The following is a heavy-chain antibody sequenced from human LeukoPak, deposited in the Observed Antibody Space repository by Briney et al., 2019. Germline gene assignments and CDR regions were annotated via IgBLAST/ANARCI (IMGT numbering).Heavy chain of an antibody. CDR2: IYYSGST. D-gene: IGHD1-26*01. V-gene: IGHV4-59*08. CDR3: ARWDLYAFDI. CDR1: GGSISSYY. Sequence: PSETLSLTCTVSGGSISSYYWSWIRQPPGKGLEWIGYIYYSGSTNYNPSFKSRVTISVDTSKNQFSLKLSSVTAADTAVYYCARWDLYAFDIRGQGTMVTVSS. J-gene: IGHJ3*02.